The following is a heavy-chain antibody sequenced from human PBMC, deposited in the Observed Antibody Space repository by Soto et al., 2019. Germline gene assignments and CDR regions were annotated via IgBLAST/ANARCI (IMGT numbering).Heavy chain of an antibody. CDR2: IYYYTGST. Sequence: SETLSLTCTVSGGSISSGDYYWSWIRQPPGKGLEYIGYIYYYTGSTYYNPSLNSRLSISVDASQNQFSLHLTSVTAADTAVYYCARRRWTTVTTGHFDCWGQGTLVTVSS. J-gene: IGHJ4*02. V-gene: IGHV4-30-4*01. CDR3: ARRRWTTVTTGHFDC. D-gene: IGHD4-17*01. CDR1: GGSISSGDYY.